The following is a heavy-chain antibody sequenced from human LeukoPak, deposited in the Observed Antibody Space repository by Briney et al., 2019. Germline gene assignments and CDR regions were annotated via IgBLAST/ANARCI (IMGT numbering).Heavy chain of an antibody. CDR2: ISVSGAYI. V-gene: IGHV3-21*01. D-gene: IGHD6-6*01. CDR3: ARESPIATRIFDY. J-gene: IGHJ4*02. CDR1: GFTLNTFG. Sequence: GGSLRFSCAASGFTLNTFGLTWVRQAPGKGLEWVSSISVSGAYINYADSVKGRFTVSRDSAKNSLYLHMDSLRAEDTAVYYCARESPIATRIFDYWGQGALVTVSS.